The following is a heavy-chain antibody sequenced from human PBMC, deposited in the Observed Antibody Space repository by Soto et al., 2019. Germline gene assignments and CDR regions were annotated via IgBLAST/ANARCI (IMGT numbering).Heavy chain of an antibody. CDR1: GGSISSGDYY. D-gene: IGHD4-17*01. V-gene: IGHV4-30-4*01. CDR3: ARRVTNEGIWFDT. J-gene: IGHJ5*02. Sequence: SETLSLTCTVSGGSISSGDYYWSWIRQPPGKGLEWIGYIYYSGSTYYNPSLKSRVTISVDTSKNQFSLKLSSVTAADTAVYYYARRVTNEGIWFDTWGQGTLVTVSS. CDR2: IYYSGST.